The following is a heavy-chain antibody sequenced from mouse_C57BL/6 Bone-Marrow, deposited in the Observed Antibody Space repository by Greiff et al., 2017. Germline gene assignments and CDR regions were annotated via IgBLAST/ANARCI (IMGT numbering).Heavy chain of an antibody. CDR3: ARDAYGSTPYFDV. D-gene: IGHD1-1*01. Sequence: EVKVVESGGGLVQSGRSLRLSCATSGFTFSDFYMEWVRQAPGKGLEWIAASRNKAYDYTTEYSASVKGQFIVSLDTSQSNLYLQMNALRAEDTAIYYCARDAYGSTPYFDVWGTGTTVTVSS. CDR1: GFTFSDFY. J-gene: IGHJ1*03. CDR2: SRNKAYDYTT. V-gene: IGHV7-1*01.